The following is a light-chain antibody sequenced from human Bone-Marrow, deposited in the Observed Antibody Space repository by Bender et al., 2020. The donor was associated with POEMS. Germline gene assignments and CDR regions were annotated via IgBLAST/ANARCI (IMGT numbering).Light chain of an antibody. Sequence: SYVLTQPPSVSVAPGETARITCGGNSIGSKSVHWYQPRPDQAPVLVVQDDSDRPSGIPERCSGANSGNTATLTISRVEAGDEADFYCQVWDGISESAIFGGGTKLTVL. CDR2: DDS. J-gene: IGLJ2*01. V-gene: IGLV3-21*02. CDR3: QVWDGISESAI. CDR1: SIGSKS.